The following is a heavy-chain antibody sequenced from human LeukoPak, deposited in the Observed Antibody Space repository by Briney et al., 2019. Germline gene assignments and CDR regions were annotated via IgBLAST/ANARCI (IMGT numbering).Heavy chain of an antibody. CDR1: GYTFTSYY. V-gene: IGHV1-46*01. J-gene: IGHJ6*02. CDR2: INPSGGST. CDR3: ARDWVGITMVRGVNIPYYYYGMDV. Sequence: ASVKDSCKASGYTFTSYYKHWVRQAPGQGLEWMGIINPSGGSTSYAQKFQGRVTMTRDTSTSTVYMELSSLRSEDTAVYYCARDWVGITMVRGVNIPYYYYGMDVWGQGTTVTVSS. D-gene: IGHD3-10*01.